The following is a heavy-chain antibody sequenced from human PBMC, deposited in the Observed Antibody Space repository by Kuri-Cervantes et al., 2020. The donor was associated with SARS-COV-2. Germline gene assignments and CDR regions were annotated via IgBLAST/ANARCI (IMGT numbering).Heavy chain of an antibody. D-gene: IGHD2-21*01. CDR1: GFTFSGHW. CDR2: ITRNGSYT. V-gene: IGHV3-74*01. CDR3: VRDGDHWNLDY. J-gene: IGHJ4*02. Sequence: GESLKISCAAAGFTFSGHWIHWVRQAPGKGVVWGSRITRNGSYTNNADSVKGRFTLSRDNAKSFLFLQMNSLSGEDTAVYYCVRDGDHWNLDYWGQGTLVTVSS.